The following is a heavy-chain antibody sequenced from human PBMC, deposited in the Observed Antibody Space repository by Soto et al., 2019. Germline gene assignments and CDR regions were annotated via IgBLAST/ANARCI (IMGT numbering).Heavy chain of an antibody. CDR1: GGSISSGDYY. V-gene: IGHV4-30-4*01. CDR3: ARVGLGGSGSYYNSYYYGMDV. D-gene: IGHD3-10*01. J-gene: IGHJ6*02. Sequence: SATLSLTCTVSGGSISSGDYYWSWIRQPPGKGLEWIGYIYYSGSTYYNPSLKSRVTISVDTSKNQFSLKLSSVTAADTAVYYCARVGLGGSGSYYNSYYYGMDVWGQGTTVTVSS. CDR2: IYYSGST.